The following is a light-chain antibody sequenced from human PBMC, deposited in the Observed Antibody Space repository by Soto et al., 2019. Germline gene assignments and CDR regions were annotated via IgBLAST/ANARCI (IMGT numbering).Light chain of an antibody. CDR3: QQYGSSPRT. CDR1: QSVSSSY. V-gene: IGKV3-20*01. J-gene: IGKJ1*01. Sequence: EIGLTQSPGTLSLSPGERATLSCRASQSVSSSYLAWYQQKPGQAPRLLIYGASSRATGIPDRFSGSGSGTDFPLTISRLEPEDFAVYYCQQYGSSPRTFGQGTNVEIK. CDR2: GAS.